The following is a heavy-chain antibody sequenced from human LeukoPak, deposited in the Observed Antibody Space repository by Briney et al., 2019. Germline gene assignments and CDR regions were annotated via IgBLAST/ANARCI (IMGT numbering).Heavy chain of an antibody. Sequence: ASVKVSCKASGYTFTSYYLHWVRQAPGQGLEWMGIINPSGGSPTYAQKIQGRVTMTRDTSTSAVYMELSSLTSEDTAVYYCARDLYERDSSGHYGGGFDYWGQGTLVAVSS. CDR2: INPSGGSP. CDR1: GYTFTSYY. V-gene: IGHV1-46*01. CDR3: ARDLYERDSSGHYGGGFDY. D-gene: IGHD3-22*01. J-gene: IGHJ4*02.